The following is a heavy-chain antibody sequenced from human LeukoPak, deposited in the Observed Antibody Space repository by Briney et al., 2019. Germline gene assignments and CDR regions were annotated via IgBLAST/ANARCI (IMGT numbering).Heavy chain of an antibody. CDR2: ISSSGSYI. CDR1: GFTFSSYS. D-gene: IGHD1-26*01. CDR3: ARRLPPGWEILMPFDI. V-gene: IGHV3-21*01. J-gene: IGHJ3*02. Sequence: GGSLRLPCAASGFTFSSYSMSWVRQAPGKGLDWVSSISSSGSYIYYADSMKGRFTISRDNAKNSLYLQMNSLRAEDTAVYYCARRLPPGWEILMPFDIWGQGTMVTVSS.